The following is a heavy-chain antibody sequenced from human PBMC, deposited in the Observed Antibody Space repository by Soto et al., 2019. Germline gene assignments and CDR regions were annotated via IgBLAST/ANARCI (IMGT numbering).Heavy chain of an antibody. V-gene: IGHV1-69*02. J-gene: IGHJ6*02. CDR2: IIPILGIA. CDR3: ARAKMQLWPNYYDDGLDV. CDR1: GGTFISYT. Sequence: SVKVSCKASGGTFISYTISWVRQAPGQGLEWMGRIIPILGIANYAQKFQGRVTITADKSTSTAYMELSSLRSEDTAVYYCARAKMQLWPNYYDDGLDVWGQGTTVTVSS. D-gene: IGHD5-18*01.